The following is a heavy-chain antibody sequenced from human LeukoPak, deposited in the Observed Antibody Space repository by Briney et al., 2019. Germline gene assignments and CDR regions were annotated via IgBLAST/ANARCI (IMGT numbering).Heavy chain of an antibody. CDR2: ITTATSSYI. V-gene: IGHV3-21*01. Sequence: NPGGSLRLSCAASGFTFSSHDMNWVRQAPGKGLEWVSSITTATSSYIYYADSVKGRFTISRGDAKNSLYLQMDSLRAEDTAVYYCARDYGGPHYFDYWGRGTLVTVSS. J-gene: IGHJ4*02. CDR3: ARDYGGPHYFDY. CDR1: GFTFSSHD. D-gene: IGHD2-15*01.